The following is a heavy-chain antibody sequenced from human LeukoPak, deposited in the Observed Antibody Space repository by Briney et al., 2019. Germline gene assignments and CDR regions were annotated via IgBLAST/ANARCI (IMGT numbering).Heavy chain of an antibody. CDR1: GGSFSDYY. Sequence: SETLSLTCAVYGGSFSDYYWNWIRQPPGKGLEWIGEINHGGTTNYNPSLKSRVTISVDTSKNQFSLRLSSVTAADTAVYYCARQYDYWGQGTLVTVSS. CDR3: ARQYDY. J-gene: IGHJ4*02. CDR2: INHGGTT. V-gene: IGHV4-34*01.